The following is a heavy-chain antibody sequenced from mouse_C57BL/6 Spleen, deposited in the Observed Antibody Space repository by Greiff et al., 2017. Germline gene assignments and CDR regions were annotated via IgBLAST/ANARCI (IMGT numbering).Heavy chain of an antibody. Sequence: QVQLQQPGAELVKPGASVKLSCKASGYTFTSYWMHWVKQRPGQGLEWIGMIHPNSGSTNYNEKFKSKATLTVDKSSSTAYMQLSSLTSEDSAVYYCARDCVDYGSRRYFDVWGTGTTVTVSS. J-gene: IGHJ1*03. CDR3: ARDCVDYGSRRYFDV. D-gene: IGHD1-1*01. CDR2: IHPNSGST. V-gene: IGHV1-64*01. CDR1: GYTFTSYW.